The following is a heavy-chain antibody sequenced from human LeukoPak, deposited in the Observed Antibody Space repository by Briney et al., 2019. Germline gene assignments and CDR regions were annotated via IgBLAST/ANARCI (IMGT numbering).Heavy chain of an antibody. J-gene: IGHJ4*02. Sequence: ASVKVSCKASGYTFTGYYMHWVRQAPGQGLEWMGWINPNSGGTNYAQKFQGRVTMTRDTSISTAYMELSRLRSDGTAVYYCARDKGPRRYYFDYWGQGTLVTVSS. CDR3: ARDKGPRRYYFDY. CDR2: INPNSGGT. D-gene: IGHD1-1*01. V-gene: IGHV1-2*02. CDR1: GYTFTGYY.